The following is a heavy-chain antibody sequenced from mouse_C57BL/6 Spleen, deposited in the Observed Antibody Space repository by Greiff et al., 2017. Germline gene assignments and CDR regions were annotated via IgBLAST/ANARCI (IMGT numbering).Heavy chain of an antibody. V-gene: IGHV2-2*01. CDR3: AKSDYYAMDY. CDR1: GFSITRYG. J-gene: IGHJ4*01. Sequence: QVHVKQSGPGLVPPSQSLSITCTVSGFSITRYGVHWVRQSPGKGMEGLGVIWSGGSTDYNAAFISRLSISKDNSKSQVFFKMNSLQADDTAIYYCAKSDYYAMDYWGQGTSVTVSS. CDR2: IWSGGST.